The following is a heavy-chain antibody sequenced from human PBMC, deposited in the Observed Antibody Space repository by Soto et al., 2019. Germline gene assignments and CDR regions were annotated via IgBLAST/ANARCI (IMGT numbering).Heavy chain of an antibody. D-gene: IGHD5-12*01. CDR1: GYTFTSYD. CDR2: IIPMLAIT. V-gene: IGHV1-69*04. J-gene: IGHJ4*02. CDR3: VRDSPIGSAFSGHDDIDS. Sequence: GASVKVSCKASGYTFTSYDISWVRQATGQGPEWMGRIIPMLAITNYAQKFQGRVTITADKSTTTAYMEVSSLRPEDTAMYYCVRDSPIGSAFSGHDDIDSWGQGTQVTVSS.